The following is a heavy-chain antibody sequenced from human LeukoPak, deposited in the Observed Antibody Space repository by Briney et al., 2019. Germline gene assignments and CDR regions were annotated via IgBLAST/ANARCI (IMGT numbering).Heavy chain of an antibody. CDR3: ARGLAVADPFDY. V-gene: IGHV1-69*13. Sequence: GASVKVSCKASGGTFSSYAISWVRQAPGQGLEWMGGIIPIFGTANYAQKFQGRVAITADESTSTAYMELSSLRSEDTAVYYCARGLAVADPFDYWGQGTLVTVSS. J-gene: IGHJ4*02. CDR2: IIPIFGTA. D-gene: IGHD6-19*01. CDR1: GGTFSSYA.